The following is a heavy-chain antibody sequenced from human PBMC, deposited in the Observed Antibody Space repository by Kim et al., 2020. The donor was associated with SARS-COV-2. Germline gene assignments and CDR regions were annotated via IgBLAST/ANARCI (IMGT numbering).Heavy chain of an antibody. V-gene: IGHV4-4*07. Sequence: SETLSLTCTVSGASISNYYWSWIRQPAGKGLEWIGRMYASLSATYNPSLKSRVTMSVDTSENQFSLKLESVTVADTAIYYCVMSEARFHPWGQGTLVTVSS. J-gene: IGHJ5*02. CDR3: VMSEARFHP. CDR2: MYASLSA. CDR1: GASISNYY.